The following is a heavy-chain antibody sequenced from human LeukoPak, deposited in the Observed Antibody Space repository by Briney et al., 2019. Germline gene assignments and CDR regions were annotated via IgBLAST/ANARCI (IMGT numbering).Heavy chain of an antibody. V-gene: IGHV1-18*01. J-gene: IGHJ6*02. CDR3: ARDGYCSSTSCPDLYYYYGMDV. CDR2: ISAYNGNT. CDR1: GYTFTSYG. Sequence: ASVKVSCKASGYTFTSYGISWVRQAPGQGLEWMGWISAYNGNTNYAQKLRGRVTMTTDTSTSTAYMELRSLRSDDTAVYYCARDGYCSSTSCPDLYYYYGMDVWGQGTTVTVSS. D-gene: IGHD2-2*03.